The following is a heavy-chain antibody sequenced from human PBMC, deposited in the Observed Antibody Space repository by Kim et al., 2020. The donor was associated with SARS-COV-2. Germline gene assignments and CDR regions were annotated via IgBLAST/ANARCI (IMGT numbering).Heavy chain of an antibody. D-gene: IGHD2-8*01. CDR1: GGSISSGTYY. J-gene: IGHJ6*02. CDR3: ARILMVYAILEWDYGMDV. CDR2: IYYSGST. V-gene: IGHV4-39*01. Sequence: SETLSLTCTVSGGSISSGTYYWGWIRQPPGKGLEWIGSIYYSGSTYYNPSLKSRVIISVDTSKNQFSLKLSSVTAADTAVYYCARILMVYAILEWDYGMDVWGQGTTVTVSS.